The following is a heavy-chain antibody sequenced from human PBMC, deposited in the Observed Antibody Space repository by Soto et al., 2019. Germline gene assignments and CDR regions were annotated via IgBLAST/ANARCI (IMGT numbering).Heavy chain of an antibody. D-gene: IGHD6-25*01. CDR2: VNPAGGST. J-gene: IGHJ4*02. Sequence: ASVKVSCKASGYTFTSYYIHWVRQAPGQGLEWMAIVNPAGGSTNYAQNFQGRITVTFDTSTSTVFMELNSLRYEDTAVYYCARHLAAGDSWGQGTLVTVSS. CDR1: GYTFTSYY. V-gene: IGHV1-46*03. CDR3: ARHLAAGDS.